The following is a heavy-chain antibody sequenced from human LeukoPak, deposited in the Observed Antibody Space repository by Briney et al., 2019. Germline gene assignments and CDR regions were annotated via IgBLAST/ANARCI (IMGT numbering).Heavy chain of an antibody. CDR1: GYTFTDYD. Sequence: ASVKVSCKTSGYTFTDYDITWVRQAPGQGLEWMGRVSPYNGNTYYSQRFQDRVTITKDTSTGTAYMDLRNLRTDDTAMYYCARNGRVRRVVKDLFEYWGQGTLVAVSS. D-gene: IGHD3-10*01. V-gene: IGHV1-18*01. J-gene: IGHJ4*02. CDR2: VSPYNGNT. CDR3: ARNGRVRRVVKDLFEY.